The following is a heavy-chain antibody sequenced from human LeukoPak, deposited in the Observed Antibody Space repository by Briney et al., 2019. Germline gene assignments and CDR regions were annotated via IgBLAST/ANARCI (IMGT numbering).Heavy chain of an antibody. D-gene: IGHD1-26*01. J-gene: IGHJ4*02. CDR2: INSDGSST. CDR1: GFTFSSYW. CDR3: AKVLSGSYYGGVDY. V-gene: IGHV3-74*01. Sequence: GGSLRLSCAASGFTFSSYWMHWVRQAPGKGLVWVSRINSDGSSTSYADSVKGRFTISRDNAKNSLYLQMNSLRAEDTALYYCAKVLSGSYYGGVDYWGQGTLVTVSS.